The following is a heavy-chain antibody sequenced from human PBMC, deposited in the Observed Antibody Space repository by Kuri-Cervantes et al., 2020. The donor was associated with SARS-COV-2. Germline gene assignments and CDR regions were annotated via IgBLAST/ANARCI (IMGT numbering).Heavy chain of an antibody. Sequence: AAVNVSCKVSGYTLTELSMHWVRQAPGKGLEWMGGFDPEDGETIYAQKFQGRVTMTEDTSTDTAYMELSILRSEDTAVYYFATSYAALLRYPFYWGQGTLVTVSS. CDR2: FDPEDGET. D-gene: IGHD1-14*01. J-gene: IGHJ4*02. CDR3: ATSYAALLRYPFY. V-gene: IGHV1-24*01. CDR1: GYTLTELS.